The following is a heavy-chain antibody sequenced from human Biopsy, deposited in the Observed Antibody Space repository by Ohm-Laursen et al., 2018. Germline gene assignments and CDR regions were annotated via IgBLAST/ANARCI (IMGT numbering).Heavy chain of an antibody. V-gene: IGHV4-39*01. D-gene: IGHD3-3*01. CDR2: VYYSGST. Sequence: SDTLSLTCRVSGGSISSRNHYWGWLRQPPGKGLEWIGHVYYSGSTFYNSSLESRVTVSVDTSKNQFHLRLTSMSASDTAVYYCARHSLDDFWSGAHYYFDYWGLGTLVTVSS. CDR3: ARHSLDDFWSGAHYYFDY. J-gene: IGHJ4*02. CDR1: GGSISSRNHY.